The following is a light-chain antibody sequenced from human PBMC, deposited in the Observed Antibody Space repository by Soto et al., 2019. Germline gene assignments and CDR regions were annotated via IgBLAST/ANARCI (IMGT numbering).Light chain of an antibody. CDR3: SSYAGSNIFYV. CDR2: EVS. V-gene: IGLV2-8*01. J-gene: IGLJ1*01. Sequence: QSVLTQPPSASGSPGQSVTISCTGTSSDVGGYNYVSWYQQHPGKAPKLMIYEVSKRPSGVPERFSGSKSGNTASLTVSGLQAEDEADYYCSSYAGSNIFYVFGTGTKVTVL. CDR1: SSDVGGYNY.